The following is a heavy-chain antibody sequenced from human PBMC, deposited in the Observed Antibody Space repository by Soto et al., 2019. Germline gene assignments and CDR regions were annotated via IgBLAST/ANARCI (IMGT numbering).Heavy chain of an antibody. Sequence: QVQLQESGSGLVKPSQSLSLTCTVSGVSLNTADTWWSWIRQSPGKGLEFIGYYHSGGSTYYDAYFRSRVIISEDTSNSQFSLNLSTVTVADTAVYFCVRSRQMESSNAYGLDVWGQGTTVTVSS. D-gene: IGHD1-1*01. CDR1: GVSLNTADTW. V-gene: IGHV4-30-4*01. CDR3: VRSRQMESSNAYGLDV. CDR2: YHSGGST. J-gene: IGHJ6*02.